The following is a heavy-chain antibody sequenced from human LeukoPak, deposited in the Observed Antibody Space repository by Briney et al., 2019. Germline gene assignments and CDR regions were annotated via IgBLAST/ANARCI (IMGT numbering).Heavy chain of an antibody. V-gene: IGHV4-39*02. Sequence: SETLSLTCTVSGGSISSSSYYWGWIRQPPGKGLEWNGSIYYSRSTYYNPSLKSRVTISVDTSKNHFSLKLSSVTAADTAVYYCASAFPWDYYDSSGFLSWGQGTMVTVSS. D-gene: IGHD3-22*01. J-gene: IGHJ4*02. CDR2: IYYSRST. CDR1: GGSISSSSYY. CDR3: ASAFPWDYYDSSGFLS.